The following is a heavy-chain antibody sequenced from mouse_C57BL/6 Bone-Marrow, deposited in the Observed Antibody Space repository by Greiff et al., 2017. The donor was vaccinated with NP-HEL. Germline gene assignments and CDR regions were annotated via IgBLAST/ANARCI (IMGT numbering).Heavy chain of an antibody. Sequence: QVQLQQPGAELVKPGASVKLSCKASGYTFTSYWMHWVKQRPGQGLEWIGMIHPNSGSTNYNEKLKSKATLTVYKSSSTAYLQLSSLTSEDSAVYYCARWYYYGSSYAMGYWGQGASVTVSS. J-gene: IGHJ4*01. CDR1: GYTFTSYW. CDR2: IHPNSGST. CDR3: ARWYYYGSSYAMGY. D-gene: IGHD1-1*01. V-gene: IGHV1-64*01.